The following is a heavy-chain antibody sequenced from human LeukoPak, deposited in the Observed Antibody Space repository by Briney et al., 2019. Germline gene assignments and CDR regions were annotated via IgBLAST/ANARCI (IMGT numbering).Heavy chain of an antibody. V-gene: IGHV3-53*01. D-gene: IGHD3-10*01. CDR1: GFTFSTYG. J-gene: IGHJ3*02. CDR2: IYSGGST. CDR3: ARGSGAFDI. Sequence: GGSLRLSCAASGFTFSTYGMHWVRQAPGKGLEWVSVIYSGGSTYYADSVKGRFTISRDNSKNTLYLQMDSLRAEDTAVYYCARGSGAFDIWGQGTMVTVSS.